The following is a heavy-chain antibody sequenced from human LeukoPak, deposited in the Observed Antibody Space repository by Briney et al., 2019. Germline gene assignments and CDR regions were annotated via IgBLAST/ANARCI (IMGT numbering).Heavy chain of an antibody. CDR1: GGSLSGYY. CDR2: IYSSGTT. CDR3: ARQVGTAAALSY. J-gene: IGHJ4*02. V-gene: IGHV4-59*08. D-gene: IGHD1-1*01. Sequence: SETLSLTCTVSGGSLSGYYWNWIRQPPGGGLEWIGSIYSSGTTNYNPSLESRVTMSVDTSKNQFSLKLKSVTAADTAVYYCARQVGTAAALSYWGRGTLLTVSS.